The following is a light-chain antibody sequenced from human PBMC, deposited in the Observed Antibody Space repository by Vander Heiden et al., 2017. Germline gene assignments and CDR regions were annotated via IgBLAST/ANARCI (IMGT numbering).Light chain of an antibody. J-gene: IGLJ2*01. V-gene: IGLV2-8*01. CDR1: SSDVGSYNS. CDR3: SSYADTAKVV. Sequence: QSALTQPPAASGSPGQSVTISCTGTSSDVGSYNSVSWYQQYPGKAPTLLIYDVTKRPSGVPDRFSGSKSGNTASLTVSGLQAEDEADYSCSSYADTAKVVFGGGTKLT. CDR2: DVT.